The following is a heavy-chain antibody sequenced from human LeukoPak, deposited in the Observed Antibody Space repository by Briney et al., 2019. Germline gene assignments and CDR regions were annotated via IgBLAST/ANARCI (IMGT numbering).Heavy chain of an antibody. V-gene: IGHV3-74*01. Sequence: GGSLRLSCAASGFTLSSYWMHWVRQAPGKGLVWVSRINSDGSSTSYADSVKGRFTISRDNAKNTLYLQMNSLRAEDTAIYYCAKTGLKVPRSYFDYWGQGALVTVSS. CDR2: INSDGSST. J-gene: IGHJ4*02. CDR3: AKTGLKVPRSYFDY. D-gene: IGHD3-10*01. CDR1: GFTLSSYW.